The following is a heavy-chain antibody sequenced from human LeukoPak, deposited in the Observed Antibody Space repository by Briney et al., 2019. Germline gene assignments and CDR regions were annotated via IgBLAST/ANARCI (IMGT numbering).Heavy chain of an antibody. J-gene: IGHJ6*02. CDR2: ISAYNGNT. CDR3: ASLWLGIAARYYYYGMDV. CDR1: GYTFTSYG. V-gene: IGHV1-18*01. D-gene: IGHD6-25*01. Sequence: ASVKVSCKASGYTFTSYGISWVRQAPGQGLEWMGWISAYNGNTNYAQKLQGRVTMTTDTSTSTAYMELRSLRSDDTAVYYCASLWLGIAARYYYYGMDVWGQGTTVTVSS.